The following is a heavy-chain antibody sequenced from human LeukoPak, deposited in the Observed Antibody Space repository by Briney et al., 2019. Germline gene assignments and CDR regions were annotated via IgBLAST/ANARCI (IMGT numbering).Heavy chain of an antibody. CDR3: ARGPYCSSTSCYFFRDRGSRFDP. J-gene: IGHJ5*02. V-gene: IGHV4-31*03. CDR2: IYYSGST. CDR1: GGSISGYY. D-gene: IGHD2-2*01. Sequence: SETLSLTCTVSGGSISGYYWSWIRQHPGKGLEWIGYIYYSGSTYYNPSLKSRVTISVDTSKNQFSLKLSSVTAADTAVYYCARGPYCSSTSCYFFRDRGSRFDPWGQGTLVTVSS.